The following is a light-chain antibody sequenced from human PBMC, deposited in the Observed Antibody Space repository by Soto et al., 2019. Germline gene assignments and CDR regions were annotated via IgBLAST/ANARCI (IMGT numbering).Light chain of an antibody. CDR2: GAS. J-gene: IGKJ4*01. V-gene: IGKV3-20*01. CDR3: QQYGSSPLT. CDR1: QSVSSNS. Sequence: ESVLTQSPGTLSLSPGERATLSCRASQSVSSNSLAWYQQKPGQAPRLLIYGASSRATGTPDRFSGSGSGTDFTLTISRLEPEDFAVYYCQQYGSSPLTFGGGTKVEIK.